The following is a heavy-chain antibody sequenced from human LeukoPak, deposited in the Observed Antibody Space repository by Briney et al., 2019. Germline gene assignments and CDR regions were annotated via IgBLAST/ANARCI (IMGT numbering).Heavy chain of an antibody. Sequence: GASLHICSNGSGYSFTSYWIGLVRQMPGKGLEWMGSIYPGDSDTRYSPSFQGQITISADRSISTAYLQWSSLKASDTAMFYCARRRGGYDGYYFEYWGRGTLVTV. CDR1: GYSFTSYW. CDR3: ARRRGGYDGYYFEY. CDR2: IYPGDSDT. J-gene: IGHJ4*02. D-gene: IGHD5-12*01. V-gene: IGHV5-51*01.